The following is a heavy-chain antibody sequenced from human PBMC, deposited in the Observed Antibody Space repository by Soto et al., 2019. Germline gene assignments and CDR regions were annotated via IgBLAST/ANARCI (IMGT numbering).Heavy chain of an antibody. J-gene: IGHJ4*02. CDR1: GVNFSSET. Sequence: QVQLVQSGAEVKKPGSSVKVSCKASGVNFSSETISWVRQATGQVLEWVGGSIPLVGTANYAQKFQGRVTITADESMSTLYIKLSSLRSYDTDVYYCATELCDNPASPFDSWGQGTLVSVSS. D-gene: IGHD1-20*01. V-gene: IGHV1-69*01. CDR2: SIPLVGTA. CDR3: ATELCDNPASPFDS.